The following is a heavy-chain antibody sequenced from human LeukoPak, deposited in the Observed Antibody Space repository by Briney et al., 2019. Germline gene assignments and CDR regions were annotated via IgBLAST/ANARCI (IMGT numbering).Heavy chain of an antibody. D-gene: IGHD2-21*01. CDR2: FGHNGDIT. J-gene: IGHJ6*03. V-gene: IGHV3-23*01. Sequence: GGSLRLSCAASGFTFSYYGLSWVRQAPGKGLEWVSGFGHNGDITYSDSVKGRFTISRDNSKNALYLQLNSPRAEDTAVYYCARLGWDYYYYMDVWGKGTTVTVSS. CDR3: ARLGWDYYYYMDV. CDR1: GFTFSYYG.